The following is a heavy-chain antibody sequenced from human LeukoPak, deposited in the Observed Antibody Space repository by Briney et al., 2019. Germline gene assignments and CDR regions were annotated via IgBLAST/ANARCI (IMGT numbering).Heavy chain of an antibody. D-gene: IGHD3-3*01. CDR1: GFTFSSYS. J-gene: IGHJ6*03. Sequence: PGGSLRLSCAASGFTFSSYSMNWVRQAPGKGLEWVSSISSSSSYIYYADSVKGRFTISRDNAKNSLYLQMNSLRAEDTAVYYCARVYDFWSDILKDYYMDVWGKGTTVTVSS. CDR3: ARVYDFWSDILKDYYMDV. CDR2: ISSSSSYI. V-gene: IGHV3-21*01.